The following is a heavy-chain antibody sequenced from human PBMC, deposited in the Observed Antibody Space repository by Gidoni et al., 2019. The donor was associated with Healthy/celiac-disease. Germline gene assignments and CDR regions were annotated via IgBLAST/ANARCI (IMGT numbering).Heavy chain of an antibody. J-gene: IGHJ3*02. CDR2: IYYSGST. CDR1: GGSISSYY. CDR3: ARHAQLWLRRGGAFDI. V-gene: IGHV4-59*08. Sequence: QVQLQESGPGLVKPSETLSLTCTVSGGSISSYYWSWIRQPPGKGLEWIGYIYYSGSTNYNPSLKSRVTISVDTSKNQFSLKLSSVTAADTAVYYCARHAQLWLRRGGAFDIWGQGTMVTVSS. D-gene: IGHD5-18*01.